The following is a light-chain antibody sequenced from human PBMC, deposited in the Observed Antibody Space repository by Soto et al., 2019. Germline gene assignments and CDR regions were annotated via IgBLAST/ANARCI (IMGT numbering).Light chain of an antibody. J-gene: IGLJ2*01. Sequence: QSVLTQPASVSGSPGQSITIPCTGTSSDVGSYNLVSWYQQHPGKAPKRIIYEGSKRPSGVSSRYSGSKSGNTASLTISGIPAENEADYYCCSYAGSKVVFGGGTKFTVL. CDR2: EGS. V-gene: IGLV2-23*01. CDR3: CSYAGSKVV. CDR1: SSDVGSYNL.